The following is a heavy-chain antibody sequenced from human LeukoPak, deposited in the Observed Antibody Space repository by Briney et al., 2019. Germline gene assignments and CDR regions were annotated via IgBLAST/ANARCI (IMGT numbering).Heavy chain of an antibody. V-gene: IGHV3-48*03. Sequence: GGSLRLSCAASGFTFSSYEMNWVRQAPGKWLEWVSYISSSGSTIYYADSVKGRFTISRDNAKNSLYLQMNSLRAEDTAVYYCARAGYYDSSGPDGGPPHDAFDIWGQGTMVTVSS. CDR2: ISSSGSTI. J-gene: IGHJ3*02. CDR1: GFTFSSYE. D-gene: IGHD3-22*01. CDR3: ARAGYYDSSGPDGGPPHDAFDI.